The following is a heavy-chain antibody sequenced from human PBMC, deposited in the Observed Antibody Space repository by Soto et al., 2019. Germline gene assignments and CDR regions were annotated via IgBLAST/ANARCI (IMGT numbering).Heavy chain of an antibody. CDR2: ILSDGTNR. CDR1: GFSFSSSV. D-gene: IGHD2-15*01. J-gene: IGHJ4*02. V-gene: IGHV3-30*02. Sequence: QPGGSLRLSCAASGFSFSSSVMHWVRQAPGKGLEWVAIILSDGTNRWYADSVRGRFTISRDNSKNTLYLQMNSLRAEDTALYYCAKTPYEELLPFDSWGLGTLVTVSS. CDR3: AKTPYEELLPFDS.